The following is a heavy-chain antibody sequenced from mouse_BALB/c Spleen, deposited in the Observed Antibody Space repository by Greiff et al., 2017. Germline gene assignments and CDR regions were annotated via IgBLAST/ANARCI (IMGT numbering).Heavy chain of an antibody. J-gene: IGHJ3*01. CDR3: NEGDDGNFAY. D-gene: IGHD2-1*01. CDR1: GFNFKDYY. V-gene: IGHV14-4*02. CDR2: IDPENGDT. Sequence: VQLQQSGAELVRPGASVKLSCTASGFNFKDYYMHWVKQRPEQGLEWIGWIDPENGDTEYAPKFQGKATMTADTSSNTAYLQLSSLTSEDTAVCDCNEGDDGNFAYWGQGTLVTVSA.